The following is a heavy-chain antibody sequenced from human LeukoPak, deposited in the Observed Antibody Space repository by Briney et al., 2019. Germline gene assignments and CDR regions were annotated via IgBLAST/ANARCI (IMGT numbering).Heavy chain of an antibody. CDR1: GFTFSSYA. D-gene: IGHD2-2*01. CDR2: ITGSGRNK. J-gene: IGHJ3*02. Sequence: PGGSLRLSRAPSGFTFSSYAMSWVRPAPGEGLGWGSAITGSGRNKYDADSVKRRFTIFRDNSKDTLYLEMNSLRAEDTAVYYCAKDRGYCSSSSCRHAPDAFDIWGQGTMVTVSS. V-gene: IGHV3-23*01. CDR3: AKDRGYCSSSSCRHAPDAFDI.